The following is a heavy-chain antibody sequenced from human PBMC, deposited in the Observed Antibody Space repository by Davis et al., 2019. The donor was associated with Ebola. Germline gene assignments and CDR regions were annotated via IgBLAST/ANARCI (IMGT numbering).Heavy chain of an antibody. V-gene: IGHV4-34*01. J-gene: IGHJ4*02. D-gene: IGHD4-23*01. CDR2: IRHSGST. CDR3: ARAPGRLGGNSARFDY. CDR1: GGSFSGYY. Sequence: MPSETLSLTCPVYGGSFSGYYWSWIRQPPGKGLEWIGEIRHSGSTNYNPSLKSRVTMSVDTSKNQISLKLSSVTAADTAVYYCARAPGRLGGNSARFDYWGPGTLVTVSS.